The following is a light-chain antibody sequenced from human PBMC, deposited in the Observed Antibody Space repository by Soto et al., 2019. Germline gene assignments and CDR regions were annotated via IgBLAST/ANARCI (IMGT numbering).Light chain of an antibody. CDR3: QQYNSYWKM. J-gene: IGKJ1*01. CDR1: QTINNQ. V-gene: IGKV1-5*01. CDR2: DVS. Sequence: DIQMTQSPSTLSESVGDRVTIPCRASQTINNQLAWYQQKPGKAPKLLIFDVSSLESGVTSRFSGSGSGTEFTLTISSLQPDDFATYYCQQYNSYWKMFGQGTKVDIK.